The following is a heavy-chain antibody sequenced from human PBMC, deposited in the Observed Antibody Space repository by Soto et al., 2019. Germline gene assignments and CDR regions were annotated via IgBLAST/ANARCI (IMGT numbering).Heavy chain of an antibody. Sequence: GGSLRLSCAASGFTFSSYAMHWVRQAPGKGLEWVAVISYDGSNKYYADSVKGRFTISRDNSKNTLYLQMNSLRAEDTAVYYCARPHGSGSYYISWFDPWGQGTLVTVSS. CDR3: ARPHGSGSYYISWFDP. J-gene: IGHJ5*02. V-gene: IGHV3-30-3*01. CDR2: ISYDGSNK. CDR1: GFTFSSYA. D-gene: IGHD3-10*01.